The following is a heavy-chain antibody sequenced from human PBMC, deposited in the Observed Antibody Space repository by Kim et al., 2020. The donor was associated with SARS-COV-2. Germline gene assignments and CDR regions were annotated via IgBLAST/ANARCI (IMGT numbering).Heavy chain of an antibody. D-gene: IGHD3-10*02. Sequence: GGSLRLSCAASGFTFSSYAMSWVRQAPGKGLEWVSTISGSDASTYYADSVKGRFTISRDNSKNTLYLHMNSLRAEDTAIYYCASNPCLATTTFGGMDVWGQGTTVTVSS. CDR2: ISGSDAST. CDR3: ASNPCLATTTFGGMDV. V-gene: IGHV3-23*01. J-gene: IGHJ6*02. CDR1: GFTFSSYA.